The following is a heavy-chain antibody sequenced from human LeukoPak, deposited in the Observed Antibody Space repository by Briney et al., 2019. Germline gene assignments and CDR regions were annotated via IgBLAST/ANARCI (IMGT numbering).Heavy chain of an antibody. CDR3: ARDSTDCSSTSRYDLSFDY. J-gene: IGHJ4*02. CDR1: GFTFDDYG. CDR2: INWNGGST. Sequence: GGSLRLSCAASGFTFDDYGMSWARQAPGKGLEWVSGINWNGGSTGYADSVKGRFTISRDNAKNSLYLQMNSLRAEDTALYYCARDSTDCSSTSRYDLSFDYWGQGTLVTVSS. V-gene: IGHV3-20*04. D-gene: IGHD2-2*01.